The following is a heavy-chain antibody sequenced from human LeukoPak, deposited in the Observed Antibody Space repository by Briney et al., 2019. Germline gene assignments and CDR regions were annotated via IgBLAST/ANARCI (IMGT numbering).Heavy chain of an antibody. CDR2: IYTSGST. J-gene: IGHJ4*02. Sequence: SETLSLTCTVSGGSISSYYWSWIRQPAGKGLEWIGRIYTSGSTNYNASLKSRVSMSVDPSKNQFSLKLSSVTAADTAVFYCARENSRSYREFDYWGKGTLVTVSS. CDR3: ARENSRSYREFDY. CDR1: GGSISSYY. V-gene: IGHV4-4*07. D-gene: IGHD1-26*01.